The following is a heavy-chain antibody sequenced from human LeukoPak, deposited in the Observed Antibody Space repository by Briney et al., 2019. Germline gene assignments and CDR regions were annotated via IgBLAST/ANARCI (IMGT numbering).Heavy chain of an antibody. CDR3: ARDLSSSWYKGAFFDY. Sequence: PGGSLRLSCAASGFTFSSYGMHWVRQAPGRGLEWVAVISYDGSNKYYADSVKGRFTISRDNSKNTLYLQMNSLRAEDTAVYYCARDLSSSWYKGAFFDYWGQGTLVTVSS. D-gene: IGHD6-13*01. J-gene: IGHJ4*02. CDR1: GFTFSSYG. V-gene: IGHV3-30*03. CDR2: ISYDGSNK.